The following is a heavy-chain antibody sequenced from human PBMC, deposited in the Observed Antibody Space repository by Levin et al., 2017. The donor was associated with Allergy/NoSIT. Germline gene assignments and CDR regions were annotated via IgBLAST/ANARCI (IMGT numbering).Heavy chain of an antibody. CDR1: GGSFSGYY. CDR3: ARGTDSSGYYPSVWFDY. J-gene: IGHJ4*02. D-gene: IGHD3-22*01. V-gene: IGHV4-34*01. CDR2: INHSGST. Sequence: SQTLSLTCAVYGGSFSGYYWSWIRQPPGKGLEWIGEINHSGSTNYNPSLKSRVTISVDTSKNQFSLKLSSVTAADTAVYYCARGTDSSGYYPSVWFDYWGQGTLVTVSS.